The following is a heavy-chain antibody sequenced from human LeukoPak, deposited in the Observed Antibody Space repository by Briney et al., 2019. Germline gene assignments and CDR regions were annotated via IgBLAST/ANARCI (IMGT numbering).Heavy chain of an antibody. J-gene: IGHJ4*02. CDR3: ATAPVPKYYYDPKLTGYFDY. Sequence: ASVKVSCKVSGYTLTELSMHWVRQAPGKGLEWMGGFDPEDGETIYAQKFQGRVTMTEDTSTDTAYMELSSLRSEDTAVYYCATAPVPKYYYDPKLTGYFDYWGQGTLVTVSS. D-gene: IGHD3-22*01. CDR1: GYTLTELS. CDR2: FDPEDGET. V-gene: IGHV1-24*01.